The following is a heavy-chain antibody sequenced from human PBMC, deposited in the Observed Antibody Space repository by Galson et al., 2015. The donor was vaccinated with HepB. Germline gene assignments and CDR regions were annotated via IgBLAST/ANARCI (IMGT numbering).Heavy chain of an antibody. J-gene: IGHJ4*02. Sequence: LRLSCAASGFTFSTYWMSWVCQAPGKGLGWVASIKQDGSEKYYVDSVKGRFTISRDNAKNSLYLQMNSLRAEDTAVYYCARHYFSAWPDTPLDYWGQGTLVTVSS. D-gene: IGHD6-19*01. V-gene: IGHV3-7*03. CDR2: IKQDGSEK. CDR1: GFTFSTYW. CDR3: ARHYFSAWPDTPLDY.